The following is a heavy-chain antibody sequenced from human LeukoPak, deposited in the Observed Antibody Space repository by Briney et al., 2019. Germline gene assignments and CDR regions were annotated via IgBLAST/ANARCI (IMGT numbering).Heavy chain of an antibody. J-gene: IGHJ6*03. Sequence: SETLSLTCTVSGGSINSDYWGWIRQPPGKGLEWIGYIYYSGSTNYNPSLKSRVTISVDTSKSQFSLKLTSVTAADTAVYYCARRRSASGSFMDVWGKGTTVTVSS. CDR1: GGSINSDY. V-gene: IGHV4-59*08. D-gene: IGHD6-13*01. CDR2: IYYSGST. CDR3: ARRRSASGSFMDV.